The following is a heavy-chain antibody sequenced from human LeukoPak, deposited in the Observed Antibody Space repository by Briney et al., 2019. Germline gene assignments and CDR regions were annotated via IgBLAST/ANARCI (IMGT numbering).Heavy chain of an antibody. Sequence: GGSLRLSCAASGFTFSSYWMHWVRQAPGKGLVWVSRINSDGSSTSYADSVKGRFTISRDNAKNTLYLQMNSLRAEDTAVYYCARGVGYCSSTSCYGDNWFDPWGQGTLVTVSS. D-gene: IGHD2-2*01. CDR1: GFTFSSYW. V-gene: IGHV3-74*01. J-gene: IGHJ5*02. CDR3: ARGVGYCSSTSCYGDNWFDP. CDR2: INSDGSST.